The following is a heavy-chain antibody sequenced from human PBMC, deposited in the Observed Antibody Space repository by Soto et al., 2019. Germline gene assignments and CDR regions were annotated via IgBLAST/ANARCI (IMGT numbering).Heavy chain of an antibody. J-gene: IGHJ4*02. V-gene: IGHV3-15*07. CDR1: GFTFTNAW. CDR2: IKSKTDGGTT. CDR3: TTDPVTMIVVVPSSG. D-gene: IGHD3-22*01. Sequence: GGSLRLSCAASGFTFTNAWMNWVRQAPGKGLEWVGRIKSKTDGGTTDYAAPVKGRFTISRDDSKNTLYLQINSLKTEDTAVYYCTTDPVTMIVVVPSSGWGQGTLVTVSS.